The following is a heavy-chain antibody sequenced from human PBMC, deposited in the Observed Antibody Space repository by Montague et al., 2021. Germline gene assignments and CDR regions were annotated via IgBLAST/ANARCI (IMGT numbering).Heavy chain of an antibody. D-gene: IGHD6-19*01. V-gene: IGHV2-5*01. J-gene: IGHJ4*02. CDR2: IYWNDDK. CDR1: GFSLNTRAVG. Sequence: PALVKPTQTLTLTCNFSGFSLNTRAVGVGWIRQPPGKALEWLALIYWNDDKRYSPSLKSRLTITKDTSKNQVVLTMTNADPVDTATYYCARHNSGWHSDFDYGGQGTLVTVSS. CDR3: ARHNSGWHSDFDY.